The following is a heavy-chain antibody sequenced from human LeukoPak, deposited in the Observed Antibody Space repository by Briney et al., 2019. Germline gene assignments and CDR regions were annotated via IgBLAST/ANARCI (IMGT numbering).Heavy chain of an antibody. V-gene: IGHV3-11*05. CDR1: GFTFSYYY. J-gene: IGHJ6*02. D-gene: IGHD3-10*01. CDR2: ISSSSTYT. Sequence: GVSLRLSCSASGFTFSYYYMSWIRQAPGKELEGVSYISSSSTYTNYADSVRGRFTISRDNAKHSLYLQMNSLRAEDTAVYYCARDRTRSTSYYGMDVWGQGTTVTVSS. CDR3: ARDRTRSTSYYGMDV.